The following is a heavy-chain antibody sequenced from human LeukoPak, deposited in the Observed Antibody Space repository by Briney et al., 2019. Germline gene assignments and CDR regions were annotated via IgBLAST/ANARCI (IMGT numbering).Heavy chain of an antibody. CDR2: ISGSGGST. CDR3: ARVGGIVATTYFDY. V-gene: IGHV3-23*01. D-gene: IGHD5-12*01. Sequence: HPGGSLRLSCAASGFTFSSYAMSWVRQAPGKGLEWVSAISGSGGSTYYADSVKGRFTISRDNSKNTLYLQMNSLRAEDTAVYYCARVGGIVATTYFDYWGQGTLVTVSS. CDR1: GFTFSSYA. J-gene: IGHJ4*02.